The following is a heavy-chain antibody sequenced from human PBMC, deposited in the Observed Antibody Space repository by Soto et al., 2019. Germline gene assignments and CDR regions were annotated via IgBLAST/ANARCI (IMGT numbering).Heavy chain of an antibody. V-gene: IGHV1-46*01. CDR2: INPSGGST. CDR3: ARDLNIYPFVVVTADTGDNWFDP. D-gene: IGHD2-21*02. Sequence: SVKVSCKASGYTFTSYYMHWVRQAPGQGLEWMGIINPSGGSTSYAQKFQGRVTMTRDTSTSTVYMELSSLRSEDTAVYYCARDLNIYPFVVVTADTGDNWFDPWGQGTLVTVSS. J-gene: IGHJ5*02. CDR1: GYTFTSYY.